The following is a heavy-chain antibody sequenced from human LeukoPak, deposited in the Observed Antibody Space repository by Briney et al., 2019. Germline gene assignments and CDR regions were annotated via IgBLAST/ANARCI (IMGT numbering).Heavy chain of an antibody. Sequence: SETLSLTCTVSGGSINSYYWNWIRQSPGKGLEWIGHIYFSGSTNYNPSLKSRVIISVDMSKNRFSLRLSSVTAADTAVYYCARAGYSSGYLGGFDYWGQGALVTVSS. J-gene: IGHJ4*02. CDR1: GGSINSYY. CDR3: ARAGYSSGYLGGFDY. D-gene: IGHD5-18*01. V-gene: IGHV4-59*01. CDR2: IYFSGST.